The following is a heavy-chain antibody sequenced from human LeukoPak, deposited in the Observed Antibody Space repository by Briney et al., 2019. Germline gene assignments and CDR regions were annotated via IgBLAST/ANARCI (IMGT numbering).Heavy chain of an antibody. CDR3: TRGLGRYFPPGY. CDR1: GGSFSDYY. CDR2: IDHTGGT. D-gene: IGHD3-9*01. V-gene: IGHV4-34*01. J-gene: IGHJ4*02. Sequence: SETLSLTCAVYGGSFSDYYWTWIRQPPGKGLEWIGEIDHTGGTNYNPSLKSRVTISVDTSKKQLSLRLNSVTAADTAVYYCTRGLGRYFPPGYWGQGTLVTVSS.